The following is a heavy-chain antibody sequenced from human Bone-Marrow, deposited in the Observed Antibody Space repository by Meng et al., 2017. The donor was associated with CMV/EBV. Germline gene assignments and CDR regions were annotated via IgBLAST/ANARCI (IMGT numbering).Heavy chain of an antibody. CDR1: GFIFTSSG. V-gene: IGHV3-30*02. J-gene: IGHJ6*02. Sequence: GESLKISCAASGFIFTSSGMHWVRQTPGKGLEWVAFIRYDGSNKYYPDSVKGRFTISRDNSKNTLYLQMNSLRAEDTAVYYCARDSRSGYYYYGMDVWGQGTTVTVSS. CDR3: ARDSRSGYYYYGMDV. CDR2: IRYDGSNK. D-gene: IGHD2-2*01.